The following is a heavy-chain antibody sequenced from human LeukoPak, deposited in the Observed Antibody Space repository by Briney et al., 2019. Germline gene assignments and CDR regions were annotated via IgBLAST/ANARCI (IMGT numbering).Heavy chain of an antibody. CDR2: ISYDGSNK. Sequence: GGSLGLSCAASGFTFSSYAMHWVRQAPGKGLEWVAVISYDGSNKYYADSVKGRFTISRDNSKNTLYVQMNSLRAEDTAVYYCTVHDFWSGPFDYWGQGTLVTVSS. V-gene: IGHV3-30-3*01. D-gene: IGHD3-3*01. J-gene: IGHJ4*02. CDR1: GFTFSSYA. CDR3: TVHDFWSGPFDY.